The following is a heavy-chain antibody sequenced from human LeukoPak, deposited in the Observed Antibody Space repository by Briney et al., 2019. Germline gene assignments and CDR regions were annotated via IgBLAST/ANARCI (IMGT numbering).Heavy chain of an antibody. V-gene: IGHV3-30-3*01. CDR1: GFTFSSYA. CDR2: VSYDGSNK. Sequence: GGSLRLSCAASGFTFSSYAMHWVRQAPGKGLEWVAVVSYDGSNKYYADSVKGRFTISGDNSKNTLYLQMNSLRAEDTAVYYCARDRRRGYSYGTIFDYWGQGTLVTVSS. J-gene: IGHJ4*02. CDR3: ARDRRRGYSYGTIFDY. D-gene: IGHD5-18*01.